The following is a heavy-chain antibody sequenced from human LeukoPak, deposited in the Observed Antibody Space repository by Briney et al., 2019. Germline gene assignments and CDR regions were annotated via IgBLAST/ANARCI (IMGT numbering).Heavy chain of an antibody. D-gene: IGHD4-17*01. CDR1: GFTFGDYA. Sequence: PGGSLRLSCTASGFTFGDYAMSWFRQAPGKGLEWVGFIRSKAYGGTTEYAASVKGRFTISRDDSKSIAYLQMNSLKTEDTAVYYCTRGNDFGDYAPSDYWGQGTLVTVSS. CDR3: TRGNDFGDYAPSDY. J-gene: IGHJ4*02. V-gene: IGHV3-49*03. CDR2: IRSKAYGGTT.